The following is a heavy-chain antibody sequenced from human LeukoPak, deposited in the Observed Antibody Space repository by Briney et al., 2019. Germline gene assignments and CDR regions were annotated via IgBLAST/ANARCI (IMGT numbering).Heavy chain of an antibody. J-gene: IGHJ3*02. CDR1: GYTFTSYY. V-gene: IGHV1-46*01. D-gene: IGHD3-22*01. CDR2: INPSGGST. CDR3: ARKIYYYDSSGYYRTTAVDAFDI. Sequence: ASVKVSCKASGYTFTSYYIHWVRQAPGEGLEWMGIINPSGGSTSYAQKFQGRVTMTRDMSTSTAYMELSSLRSEDTAVYYCARKIYYYDSSGYYRTTAVDAFDIWGQGTMVTVSS.